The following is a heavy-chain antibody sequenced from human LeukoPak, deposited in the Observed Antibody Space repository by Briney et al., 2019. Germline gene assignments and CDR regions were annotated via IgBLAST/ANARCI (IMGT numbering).Heavy chain of an antibody. Sequence: SVKVSCKASGGTFSSYAISWVRQAPGQGLEWMGGIIPIFGTANYAQKFQGRVTITTDESTSTAYMELSRPRSDDTAVYYCARDYCSSTSCYPWFDPWGQGTLVTVSS. J-gene: IGHJ5*02. D-gene: IGHD2-2*01. V-gene: IGHV1-69*05. CDR1: GGTFSSYA. CDR3: ARDYCSSTSCYPWFDP. CDR2: IIPIFGTA.